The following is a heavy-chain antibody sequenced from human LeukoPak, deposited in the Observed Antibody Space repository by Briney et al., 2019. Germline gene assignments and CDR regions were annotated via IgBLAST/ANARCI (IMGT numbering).Heavy chain of an antibody. V-gene: IGHV3-49*04. J-gene: IGHJ6*03. D-gene: IGHD3-10*01. CDR2: IRSKAYGGTT. CDR3: TRPPNYYYGSGGGYYYYYMDV. CDR1: GFTFGDYA. Sequence: GSLRLSCTASGFTFGDYAMSWVRQAPGKGLEWVGFIRSKAYGGTTEYAASVKGRFTISRDESKSIAYLQMNSLKTEDTAVYYCTRPPNYYYGSGGGYYYYYMDVWGKGTTVTVSS.